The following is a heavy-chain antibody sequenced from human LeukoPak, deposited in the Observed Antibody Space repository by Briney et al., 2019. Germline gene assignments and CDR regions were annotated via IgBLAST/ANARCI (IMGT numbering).Heavy chain of an antibody. Sequence: SETLSLTCTVSGGSISSYYWSWIRQPPGKGLEWIGYIYYSGSTNYNPSLKSRVAISVDASKNQFSLKLSSVTAADTAVYYCARQGGYSSNPDYWGQGTLVTVSS. CDR3: ARQGGYSSNPDY. J-gene: IGHJ4*02. V-gene: IGHV4-59*08. CDR2: IYYSGST. CDR1: GGSISSYY. D-gene: IGHD6-13*01.